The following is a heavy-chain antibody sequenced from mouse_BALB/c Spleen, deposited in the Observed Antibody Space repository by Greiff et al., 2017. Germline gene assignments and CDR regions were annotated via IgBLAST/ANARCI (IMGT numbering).Heavy chain of an antibody. CDR2: IRSKSNNYAT. CDR1: GFTFNTYA. CDR3: VRQGYDYDGYFDV. J-gene: IGHJ1*01. V-gene: IGHV10-1*02. Sequence: GGGLVQPKGSLKLSCAASGFTFNTYAMNWVRQAPGKGLEWVARIRSKSNNYATYYADSVKDRFTISRDDSQSMLYLQMNNLKTEDTAMYYCVRQGYDYDGYFDVWGAGTTVTVSS. D-gene: IGHD2-4*01.